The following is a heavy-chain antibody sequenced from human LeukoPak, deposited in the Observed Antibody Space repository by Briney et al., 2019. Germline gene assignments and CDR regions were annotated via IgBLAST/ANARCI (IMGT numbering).Heavy chain of an antibody. J-gene: IGHJ4*02. CDR1: GFAFSSSG. Sequence: PGGSLRLSCAAFGFAFSSSGMNWVRQAPGKGLEWVSTITGSGDRTYYADSMMGRFTISRDNSKNTLYLQMKSLRAEDTAVYYCAKGCSSTTCDRYWGQGTLVTVSS. V-gene: IGHV3-23*01. CDR2: ITGSGDRT. D-gene: IGHD2-2*01. CDR3: AKGCSSTTCDRY.